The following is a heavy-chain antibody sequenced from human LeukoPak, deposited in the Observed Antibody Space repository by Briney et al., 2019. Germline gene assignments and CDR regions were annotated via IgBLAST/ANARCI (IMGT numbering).Heavy chain of an antibody. CDR3: ARASRGHCAGGSCYRYYYYFYMDV. V-gene: IGHV4-31*03. D-gene: IGHD2-15*01. CDR2: FYSTGNT. Sequence: SQTLSLTCTVSGGSISSAPYYWGWIRQYPGKGLEWVGYFYSTGNTYYNPSLKSRLTISADMSKNQFSLNLRSVTAADTAVYYCARASRGHCAGGSCYRYYYYFYMDVWGKGTTVTVSS. J-gene: IGHJ6*03. CDR1: GGSISSAPYY.